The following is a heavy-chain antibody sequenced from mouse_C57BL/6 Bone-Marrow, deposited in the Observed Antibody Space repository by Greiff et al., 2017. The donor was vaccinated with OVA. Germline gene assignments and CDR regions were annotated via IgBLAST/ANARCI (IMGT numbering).Heavy chain of an antibody. Sequence: QVQLQQPGAELVMPGASVKLSCKASGYTFTSYWMHWVKQRPGQGLEWIGEIDPSDSYTNYNQKFKGKSTVTVDKSSSAAYMQLSSLTSEDSAVYDCARGENGYDRFAYWGQGTLVTVSA. CDR2: IDPSDSYT. CDR1: GYTFTSYW. J-gene: IGHJ3*01. D-gene: IGHD2-2*01. CDR3: ARGENGYDRFAY. V-gene: IGHV1-69*01.